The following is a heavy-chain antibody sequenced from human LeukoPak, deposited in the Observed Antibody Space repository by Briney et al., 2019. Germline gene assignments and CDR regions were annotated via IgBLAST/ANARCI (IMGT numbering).Heavy chain of an antibody. V-gene: IGHV1-18*01. CDR1: GYTFTSYG. CDR2: ISAYNGNT. D-gene: IGHD1-26*01. J-gene: IGHJ4*02. Sequence: GASVKVSCKASGYTFTSYGISWVRQAPGQGLEWMGWISAYNGNTNYAQRLQGRVTMTRDMSTSTVYMELSSLRSEDTAVYYCARDRYGSSGIFDYWGQGTLVTVSS. CDR3: ARDRYGSSGIFDY.